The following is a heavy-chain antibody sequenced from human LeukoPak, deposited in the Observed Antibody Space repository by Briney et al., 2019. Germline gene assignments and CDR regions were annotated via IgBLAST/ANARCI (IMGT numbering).Heavy chain of an antibody. D-gene: IGHD6-13*01. CDR2: IYTSGST. CDR3: ASLTLAAAGPYYYYYYYMDV. V-gene: IGHV4-61*02. J-gene: IGHJ6*03. Sequence: PSETLSLTCTVSGGSISSGSYYWSWIRQPAGKGLEWIGRIYTSGSTNYNPSLKSRVTISVDTSKNQFSLKLSSVTAADTAVYYCASLTLAAAGPYYYYYYYMDVWGKGTTVTVSS. CDR1: GGSISSGSYY.